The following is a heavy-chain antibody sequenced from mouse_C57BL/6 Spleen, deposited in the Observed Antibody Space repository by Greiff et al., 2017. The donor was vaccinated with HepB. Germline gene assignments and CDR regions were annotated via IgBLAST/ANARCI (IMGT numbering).Heavy chain of an antibody. CDR2: IDTSDSET. Sequence: QVHVKQPGAELVRPGSSVKLSCKASGYTFTSYWMHWVKQRPIQGLEWIVNIDTSDSETHYNQKFKDKATLTVDKSSSTAYIQLSILTSEDSAVYYCANYYYGGYFDVWGTGTTVTVSS. V-gene: IGHV1-52*01. D-gene: IGHD1-1*01. CDR3: ANYYYGGYFDV. J-gene: IGHJ1*03. CDR1: GYTFTSYW.